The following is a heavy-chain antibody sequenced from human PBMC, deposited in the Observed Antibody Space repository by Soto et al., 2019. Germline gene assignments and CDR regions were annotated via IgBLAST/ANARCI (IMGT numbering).Heavy chain of an antibody. D-gene: IGHD6-13*01. V-gene: IGHV3-23*04. J-gene: IGHJ4*02. CDR2: ISGSGGSP. CDR1: GLIFSNYA. Sequence: EVQVVESGGVLVQPGGSLRLSCVAPGLIFSNYAMSWVRQAPGKGLEWVSGISGSGGSPHYADSAKGRFTISRDNSKNTMFLQMNTLRAEDTAVYYCEREGDITAAFDYWGQGTLVTVSS. CDR3: EREGDITAAFDY.